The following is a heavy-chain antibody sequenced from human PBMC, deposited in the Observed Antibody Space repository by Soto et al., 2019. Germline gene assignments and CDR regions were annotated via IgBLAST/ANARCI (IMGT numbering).Heavy chain of an antibody. V-gene: IGHV4-39*01. CDR2: VFSSRSS. Sequence: QLQLQESGPGLLKPSETLSLTCTVSGDSISTSNDSWRWIRQAPGTGLERIGSVFSSRSSYYNPSLKSRVTISVDASRNQFSLRVNSVTAADTAVYYCASRKREEICSSGNCYFTYWGQGTLVTVSS. CDR3: ASRKREEICSSGNCYFTY. J-gene: IGHJ4*02. D-gene: IGHD2-2*01. CDR1: GDSISTSNDS.